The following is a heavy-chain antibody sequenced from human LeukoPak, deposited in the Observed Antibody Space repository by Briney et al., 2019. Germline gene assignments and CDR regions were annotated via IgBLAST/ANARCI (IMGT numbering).Heavy chain of an antibody. CDR2: IKTDGSLK. CDR1: GCTFGTYW. CDR3: ARDLSPADSGNYFDAFDI. D-gene: IGHD3-22*01. Sequence: GESLRLSCVGSGCTFGTYWMTWVRQAPGNGLEWVANIKTDGSLKRAVNSVKCRLTISRDNAKTSLFLQMNSLRAEDTAVYYCARDLSPADSGNYFDAFDIWGQGTMVTVSS. V-gene: IGHV3-7*01. J-gene: IGHJ3*02.